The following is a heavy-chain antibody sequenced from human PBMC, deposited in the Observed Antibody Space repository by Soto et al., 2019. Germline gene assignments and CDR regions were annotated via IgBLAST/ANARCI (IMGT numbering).Heavy chain of an antibody. CDR2: ISWNSGSI. Sequence: GGSLRLSCAASGFTFDDYAMHWVRQAPGKGLEWVSGISWNSGSIGYADSVKGRFTISRDNAKNSLYLQMNSLRAEDTALYYCAKDSDSADLGELSPSYGFDPWGQGTLVTVSS. CDR3: AKDSDSADLGELSPSYGFDP. J-gene: IGHJ5*02. D-gene: IGHD3-16*02. CDR1: GFTFDDYA. V-gene: IGHV3-9*01.